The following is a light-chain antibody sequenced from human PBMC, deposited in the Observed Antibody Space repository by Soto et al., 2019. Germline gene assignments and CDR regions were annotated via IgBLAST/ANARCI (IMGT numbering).Light chain of an antibody. CDR2: GAS. CDR3: QQYNNWPPGT. J-gene: IGKJ2*01. CDR1: QSVSSN. V-gene: IGKV3-15*01. Sequence: EVVMTQSPATLSVSPGERATLSCRTSQSVSSNLAWYQQRPGQAPRLLIYGASTRATAIPARFSGSGSGTEFTLTISSLQSEGFAVYYCQQYNNWPPGTFGQGTRLEIK.